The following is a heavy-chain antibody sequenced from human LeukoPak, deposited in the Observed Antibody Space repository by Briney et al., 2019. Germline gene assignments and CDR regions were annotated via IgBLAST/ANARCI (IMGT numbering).Heavy chain of an antibody. V-gene: IGHV3-21*01. CDR3: ARISGSYSDY. Sequence: GGSLRLSCAASGFTFSSYGMHWVRQAPGKGLEWVSSITGSSSHIYYADSLKGRFTISRDNAKNSLYLQMNSLRAEDTAVYYCARISGSYSDYWGQGTLVTVSS. D-gene: IGHD1-26*01. J-gene: IGHJ4*02. CDR2: ITGSSSHI. CDR1: GFTFSSYG.